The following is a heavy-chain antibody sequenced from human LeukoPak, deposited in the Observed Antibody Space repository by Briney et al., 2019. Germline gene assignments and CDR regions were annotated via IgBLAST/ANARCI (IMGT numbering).Heavy chain of an antibody. CDR1: GVSISSGNYY. V-gene: IGHV4-61*02. CDR2: TQTSGST. Sequence: PSETLSLTCTVFGVSISSGNYYWSWIRQPAGKGLEWIGRTQTSGSTNYNPSLKSRVTISVDTSKNQFSLKLSSVTAADTAVYYCARSVYSSSWYDAFDIWGQGTMVTVSS. J-gene: IGHJ3*02. D-gene: IGHD6-13*01. CDR3: ARSVYSSSWYDAFDI.